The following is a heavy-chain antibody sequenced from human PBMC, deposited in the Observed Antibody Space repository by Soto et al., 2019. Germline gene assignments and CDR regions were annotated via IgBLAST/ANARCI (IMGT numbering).Heavy chain of an antibody. CDR2: IYYSGST. V-gene: IGHV4-39*01. D-gene: IGHD4-17*01. Sequence: QLQLQESGPGLVKPSETLSLTCTVSGGSISSSNYYWGWIRQPPGNGLEWIGSIYYSGSTYYTSSLKSRVTISVDTSRNQFSLKLTSVTAADTAVYSCATLPHYGDPKAGFWGQGTLVTVSS. CDR1: GGSISSSNYY. J-gene: IGHJ4*02. CDR3: ATLPHYGDPKAGF.